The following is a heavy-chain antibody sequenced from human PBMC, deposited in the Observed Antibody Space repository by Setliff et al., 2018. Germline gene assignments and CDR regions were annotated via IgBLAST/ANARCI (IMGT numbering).Heavy chain of an antibody. D-gene: IGHD1-26*01. CDR2: MNPNSGNT. CDR3: AGGSYSDYYGMDV. CDR1: GYTFTSYD. J-gene: IGHJ6*02. Sequence: GASVKVSCKASGYTFTSYDINWVRQATGQGLEWMGWMNPNSGNTGYAQKFQGRVTMTTDESTSTAYMELSSLRSEDTAVYYCAGGSYSDYYGMDVWGQGTMVTVSS. V-gene: IGHV1-8*02.